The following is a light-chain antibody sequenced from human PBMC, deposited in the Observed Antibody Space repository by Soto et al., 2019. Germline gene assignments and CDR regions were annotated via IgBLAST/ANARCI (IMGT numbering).Light chain of an antibody. Sequence: QSVLTQPTSVSGSPGQSITISCTGTSSDVGGYNYVSWYQHHPGKAPKLMICDVSDRPSGVSNRFSGSKSGNTASLTISRLQAEDEADYYCSSYTSSSTPWVFGTGTKVTVL. CDR1: SSDVGGYNY. CDR2: DVS. V-gene: IGLV2-14*03. CDR3: SSYTSSSTPWV. J-gene: IGLJ1*01.